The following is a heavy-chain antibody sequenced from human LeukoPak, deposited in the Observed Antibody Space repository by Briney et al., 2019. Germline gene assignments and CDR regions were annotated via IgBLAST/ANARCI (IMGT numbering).Heavy chain of an antibody. J-gene: IGHJ3*02. CDR2: IRYDGSNK. V-gene: IGHV3-30*02. CDR3: AKGLNYDFWSGSGAIDI. D-gene: IGHD3-3*01. Sequence: GGSLRLSCAASGFTFSSYGMHWVRQAPGKGLEWVAFIRYDGSNKYYADSVKGRFTISRDNSKNTLYLQMNSLRAEDTAVYYCAKGLNYDFWSGSGAIDIWGQGTTGTVSS. CDR1: GFTFSSYG.